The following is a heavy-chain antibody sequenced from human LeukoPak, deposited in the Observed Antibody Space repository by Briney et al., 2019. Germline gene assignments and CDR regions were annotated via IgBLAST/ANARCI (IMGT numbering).Heavy chain of an antibody. CDR1: GFTFSSYA. D-gene: IGHD2-15*01. CDR3: TRGEDIVVVVAAMDY. Sequence: PGGSLRLSCAASGFTFSSYAMRWVRQAPGKGLEWVGFIRSKAYGGTTEYAASVKGRFTISRDDSKSIAYLQMNSLKTEDTAVYYCTRGEDIVVVVAAMDYWGQGTLVTVSS. CDR2: IRSKAYGGTT. V-gene: IGHV3-49*04. J-gene: IGHJ4*02.